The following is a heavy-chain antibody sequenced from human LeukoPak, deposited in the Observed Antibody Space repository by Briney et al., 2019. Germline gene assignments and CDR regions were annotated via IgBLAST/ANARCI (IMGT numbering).Heavy chain of an antibody. CDR3: AREVAGYYDSSGYFGI. J-gene: IGHJ3*02. Sequence: SQTLSLTCTVFGGSISSGDYYWSWIRQPPGKGLEWIGYIYYSGSTYYNPSLKSRVTISVDTSKSQFSLKLSSVTAADTAGYYCAREVAGYYDSSGYFGIWGQGAMVTVFS. V-gene: IGHV4-30-4*08. CDR1: GGSISSGDYY. D-gene: IGHD3-22*01. CDR2: IYYSGST.